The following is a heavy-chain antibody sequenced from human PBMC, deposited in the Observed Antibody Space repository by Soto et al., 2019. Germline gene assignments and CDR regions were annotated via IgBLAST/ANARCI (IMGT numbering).Heavy chain of an antibody. CDR1: GGTFSSYA. CDR2: IIPIFGTA. CDR3: AREGENVERRYYHGMDV. Sequence: ASVKVSCKASGGTFSSYAISWVRQAPGQGLEWMGGIIPIFGTANYAQKFQGRVTITADEFTSTAYMELSSLRSEDTAVYYCAREGENVERRYYHGMDVWGQGTTVTVSS. V-gene: IGHV1-69*13. J-gene: IGHJ6*02. D-gene: IGHD2-15*01.